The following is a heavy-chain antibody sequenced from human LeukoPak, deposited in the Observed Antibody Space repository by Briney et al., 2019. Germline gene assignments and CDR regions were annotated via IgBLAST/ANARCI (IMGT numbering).Heavy chain of an antibody. CDR3: ARCLLNDYYGSVALYGVDV. J-gene: IGHJ6*02. CDR1: GFTFSIYS. Sequence: GGSLRLSCAASGFTFSIYSMNWVRQAPGKGLEWVSYISSSSTDIYYADSVKGRFTISRDNAKNSLYLQMNSLRAEDTGVYYCARCLLNDYYGSVALYGVDVWGQGTTVTVSS. V-gene: IGHV3-21*01. D-gene: IGHD3-10*01. CDR2: ISSSSTDI.